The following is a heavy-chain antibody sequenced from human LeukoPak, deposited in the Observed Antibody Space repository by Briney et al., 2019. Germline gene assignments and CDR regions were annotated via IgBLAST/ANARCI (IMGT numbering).Heavy chain of an antibody. D-gene: IGHD6-6*01. Sequence: PGESLKISCKTSGFSFTSYWIGWVRQMPGKGLEWMGIIYPGDPDSKYSPSFQGQVTISVDKSINTAYLQWSSLKASDTAMYYCARMAARPFDYWGQGTLVTVSS. CDR2: IYPGDPDS. CDR1: GFSFTSYW. CDR3: ARMAARPFDY. V-gene: IGHV5-51*01. J-gene: IGHJ4*02.